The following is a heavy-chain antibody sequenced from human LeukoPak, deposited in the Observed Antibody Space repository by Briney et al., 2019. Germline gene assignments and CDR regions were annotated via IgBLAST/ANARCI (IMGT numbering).Heavy chain of an antibody. V-gene: IGHV3-11*04. CDR3: ARGKREGRPWDY. J-gene: IGHJ4*02. Sequence: GGSLRLSCAASGFTFNDFYVSWIRQAPGKGLDWVSYISSSGSSISYADSVKGRFTISRDNPKNSQYLQINSLTAEDTAVYYCARGKREGRPWDYWGQGTLVTVSS. D-gene: IGHD3-10*01. CDR1: GFTFNDFY. CDR2: ISSSGSSI.